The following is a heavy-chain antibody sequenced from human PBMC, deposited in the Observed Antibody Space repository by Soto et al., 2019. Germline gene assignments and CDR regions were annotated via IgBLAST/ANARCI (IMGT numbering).Heavy chain of an antibody. CDR3: ARVAAKLRFLEWLLFAKDGMDV. CDR2: ISAYNGNT. D-gene: IGHD3-3*01. J-gene: IGHJ6*02. CDR1: GYTFTSYG. Sequence: QVQLVQSGAEVKKPGASVKVSCKASGYTFTSYGISWVRQAPGQGLEWMGWISAYNGNTNYAQKLQGRVTMTTDTSTSTDYMELRSLRSDDTAVYYCARVAAKLRFLEWLLFAKDGMDVWGQGTTVTVSS. V-gene: IGHV1-18*01.